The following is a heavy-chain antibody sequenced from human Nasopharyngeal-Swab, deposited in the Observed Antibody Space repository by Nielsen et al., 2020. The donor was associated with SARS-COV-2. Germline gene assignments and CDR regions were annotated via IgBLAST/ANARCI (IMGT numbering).Heavy chain of an antibody. CDR1: GGSTSSSSYY. J-gene: IGHJ6*02. CDR2: IYYSGST. V-gene: IGHV4-39*07. D-gene: IGHD6-13*01. CDR3: VGSSWYGDYYYYYGMDV. Sequence: SETLSPTCTVSGGSTSSSSYYWGWIRQPPGKGLEWIGSIYYSGSTYYNPSLKSRVTISVETSQNQFSLRLSSVTAADTAGYYWVGSSWYGDYYYYYGMDVWGQGTTVTVSS.